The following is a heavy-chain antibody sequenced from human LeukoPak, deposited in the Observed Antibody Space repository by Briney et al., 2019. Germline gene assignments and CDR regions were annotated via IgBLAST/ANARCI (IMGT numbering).Heavy chain of an antibody. D-gene: IGHD4-17*01. J-gene: IGHJ6*02. CDR1: GGSISSYY. Sequence: KSSETLSLTCTVSGGSISSYYWTWIRQPPGKGLEWIGYIYYSGSTKYNPSLKSRVTISLDTSKNQFSLKLSSVTAADTAVYYYARAGDTVTSEDYYYYGLDVWGRGTTVTVSS. CDR3: ARAGDTVTSEDYYYYGLDV. CDR2: IYYSGST. V-gene: IGHV4-59*01.